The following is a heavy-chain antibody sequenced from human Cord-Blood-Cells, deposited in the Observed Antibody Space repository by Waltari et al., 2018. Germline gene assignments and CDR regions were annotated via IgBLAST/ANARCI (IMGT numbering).Heavy chain of an antibody. CDR1: GGSFSGYY. J-gene: IGHJ3*02. CDR2: INHSGST. Sequence: QVQLQQWGAGLLKPSETLSLTCDVYGGSFSGYYWSWIRQPPGKGLEWIGEINHSGSTNYNPSLKSRVTISVDTSKNQFSLKLSSVTAADTAVYYCARATSWGWGAFDIWGQGTMVTVSS. CDR3: ARATSWGWGAFDI. D-gene: IGHD3-16*01. V-gene: IGHV4-34*01.